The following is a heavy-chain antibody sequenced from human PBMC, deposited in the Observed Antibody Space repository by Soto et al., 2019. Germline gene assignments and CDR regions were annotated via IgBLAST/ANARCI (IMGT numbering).Heavy chain of an antibody. CDR1: GGSISSGGYY. Sequence: QVQLQESGPGLVKPSQTLSLTCTVSGGSISSGGYYWSWIRQHPGKGLEWIGYIYYSGSTYYNPSLKSRVTISVDTSKNQFSLMLSSVTAADTAVYYCARGSDDYGDYNFDYWGQGTLVTVSS. CDR3: ARGSDDYGDYNFDY. D-gene: IGHD4-17*01. J-gene: IGHJ4*02. V-gene: IGHV4-31*03. CDR2: IYYSGST.